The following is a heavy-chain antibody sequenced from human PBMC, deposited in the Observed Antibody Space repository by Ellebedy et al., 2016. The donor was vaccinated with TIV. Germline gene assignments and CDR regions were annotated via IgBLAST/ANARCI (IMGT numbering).Heavy chain of an antibody. Sequence: SETLSLXCTVSGGSISSSSYYWGWIRQPPGKGLEWIGSIYYSGNTYYNPSLKGRVTISIDTSKNQFSLRLSSVTAADTAIYRCARRKVTIPRADAYFDYWGQGILVTVSS. CDR3: ARRKVTIPRADAYFDY. D-gene: IGHD3-3*01. CDR2: IYYSGNT. J-gene: IGHJ4*02. V-gene: IGHV4-39*01. CDR1: GGSISSSSYY.